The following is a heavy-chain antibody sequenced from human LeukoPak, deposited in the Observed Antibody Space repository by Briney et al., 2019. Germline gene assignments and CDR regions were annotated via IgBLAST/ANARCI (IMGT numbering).Heavy chain of an antibody. CDR2: ISSSGSTI. CDR3: ARARVGYYGSGSYGY. CDR1: GFTFSSYE. Sequence: PGGFLRLSCAASGFTFSSYEMNWVRQAPGKGLEWVSYISSSGSTIYYADSVKGRFTISRDNAKNSLYLQMNSLRAEDTAVYYCARARVGYYGSGSYGYWGQGTLVTVSS. J-gene: IGHJ4*02. D-gene: IGHD3-10*01. V-gene: IGHV3-48*03.